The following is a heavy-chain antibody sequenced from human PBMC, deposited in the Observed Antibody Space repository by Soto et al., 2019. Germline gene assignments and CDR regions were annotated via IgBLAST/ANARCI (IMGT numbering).Heavy chain of an antibody. J-gene: IGHJ4*02. CDR3: ARWGNTAIAGN. CDR1: GGSISSGDYY. D-gene: IGHD5-18*01. V-gene: IGHV4-30-4*01. CDR2: IYYSGST. Sequence: RSLTCTVSGGSISSGDYYWSWIRQPPGKGLEWIGYIYYSGSTYYNPSLKSRVTISVDTSKNQFSLKLSSVTAADTAVYYCARWGNTAIAGNWGQRTLVTVSS.